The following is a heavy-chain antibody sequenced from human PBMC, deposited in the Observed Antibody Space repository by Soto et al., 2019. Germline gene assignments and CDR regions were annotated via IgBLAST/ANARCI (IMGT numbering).Heavy chain of an antibody. D-gene: IGHD3-3*01. Sequence: PSETLSLTCTVSGGSISSGDYYWSWIRQPPGKGLEWVGYIYYSGNTYYNPSLQSRVTISVDTSKNQFSLKVNSVTAADTAVYYCARVTIFRVVIHYGMDVRGHRTTVTVSS. V-gene: IGHV4-30-4*01. CDR3: ARVTIFRVVIHYGMDV. CDR2: IYYSGNT. J-gene: IGHJ6*02. CDR1: GGSISSGDYY.